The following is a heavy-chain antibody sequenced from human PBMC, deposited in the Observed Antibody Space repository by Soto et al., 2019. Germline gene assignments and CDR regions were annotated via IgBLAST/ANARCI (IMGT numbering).Heavy chain of an antibody. Sequence: EVQLVETGGGLIQPGGSLRLSCVASGLTVSSNYMNWVRQAPGKGLEWVSVLYSGGSTHYAGSVKGRFIISGDNSKNTLYLQINSLRAEDTAVYYCARDRPGDEGDAFDIWGHGTMVTVSS. D-gene: IGHD3-10*01. J-gene: IGHJ3*02. CDR1: GLTVSSNY. CDR3: ARDRPGDEGDAFDI. V-gene: IGHV3-53*02. CDR2: LYSGGST.